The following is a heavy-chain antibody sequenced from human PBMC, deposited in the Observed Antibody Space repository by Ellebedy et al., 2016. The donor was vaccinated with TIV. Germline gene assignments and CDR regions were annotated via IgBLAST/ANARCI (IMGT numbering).Heavy chain of an antibody. J-gene: IGHJ4*02. CDR1: GGSISSSSYY. Sequence: GSLRLSXTVSGGSISSSSYYWGWIRQPPGKGLEWIGSIYYSGSTYYNPSLKSRVTISVDTSKNQFSLKLSSVTAADTAVYYCARGSGSDDFWSGYYSVRRGYYFDYWGQGTLVTVSS. V-gene: IGHV4-39*07. CDR3: ARGSGSDDFWSGYYSVRRGYYFDY. D-gene: IGHD3-3*01. CDR2: IYYSGST.